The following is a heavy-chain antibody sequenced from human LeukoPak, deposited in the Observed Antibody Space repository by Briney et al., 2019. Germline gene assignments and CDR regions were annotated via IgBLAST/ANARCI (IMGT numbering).Heavy chain of an antibody. CDR1: GYSFTNYY. CDR2: INPGGGTT. D-gene: IGHD4-17*01. CDR3: TRGTYGDYLIIY. J-gene: IGHJ4*02. V-gene: IGHV1-46*01. Sequence: ASVKVSCKASGYSFTNYYLHWVRQAPGQGFEWMGIINPGGGTTTYAQKFQGRVTMTRDTSTSTVYMELTSLRSEDTAVYYCTRGTYGDYLIIYWGQGTLVTVSA.